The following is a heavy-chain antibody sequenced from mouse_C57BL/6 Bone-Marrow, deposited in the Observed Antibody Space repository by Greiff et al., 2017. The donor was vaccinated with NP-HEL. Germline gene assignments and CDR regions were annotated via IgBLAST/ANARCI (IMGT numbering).Heavy chain of an antibody. V-gene: IGHV1-26*01. Sequence: EVQLQQSGPELVKPGASVKISCKASGYTFTNYYMNWVKQSPGKSLEWIGDINPNSGGTSYNQKFKGKATLTVDKSSSTAYMELRSLTSEDSAVYYCASAPYGKTAIAYWGQGTLVTVSA. CDR3: ASAPYGKTAIAY. D-gene: IGHD2-1*01. J-gene: IGHJ3*01. CDR1: GYTFTNYY. CDR2: INPNSGGT.